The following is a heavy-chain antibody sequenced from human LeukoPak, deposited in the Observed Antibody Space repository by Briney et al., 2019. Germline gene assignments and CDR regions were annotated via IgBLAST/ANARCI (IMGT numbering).Heavy chain of an antibody. CDR2: TNSGGTTT. CDR3: AKQSYARSLGE. D-gene: IGHD3-10*02. Sequence: PGGSLRLSRATSGFPFSDFSMTWVRQAPGKGLEWISTTNSGGTTTYYAESVKGRFTISRDNFKNALYLQMSSLRVEDTAIYYCAKQSYARSLGEGGPGTLVTVSS. J-gene: IGHJ4*02. CDR1: GFPFSDFS. V-gene: IGHV3-23*01.